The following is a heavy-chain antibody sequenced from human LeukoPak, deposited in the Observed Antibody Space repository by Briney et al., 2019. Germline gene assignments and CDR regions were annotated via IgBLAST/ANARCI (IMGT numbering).Heavy chain of an antibody. CDR1: GGSISSSNW. Sequence: SGTLSLTCAVSGGSISSSNWWSWVRPPPGKGLEWIGEIYHSGSTNYNPSLKSRVTISVDKSKNQFSLKLSSVTAADTAVYYCAREYYDSSGYYNWFDPWGQGTLVTVSS. J-gene: IGHJ5*02. V-gene: IGHV4-4*02. CDR2: IYHSGST. CDR3: AREYYDSSGYYNWFDP. D-gene: IGHD3-22*01.